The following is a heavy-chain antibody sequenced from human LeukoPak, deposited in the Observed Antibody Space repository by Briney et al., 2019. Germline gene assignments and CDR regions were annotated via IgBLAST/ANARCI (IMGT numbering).Heavy chain of an antibody. CDR1: GYTFTSYG. Sequence: ASVKVSCKASGYTFTSYGIYWVRQAPGQGLEWMGWISAYNGNTRFAQRLQGRVTMTTGTSTSTAYMELRSLRSDDTAVYYCARDIGVALGYSQHWGQGTPVTVSS. J-gene: IGHJ1*01. D-gene: IGHD6-19*01. V-gene: IGHV1-18*04. CDR2: ISAYNGNT. CDR3: ARDIGVALGYSQH.